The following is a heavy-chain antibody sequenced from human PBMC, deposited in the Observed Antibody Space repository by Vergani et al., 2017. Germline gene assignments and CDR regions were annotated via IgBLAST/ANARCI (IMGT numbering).Heavy chain of an antibody. CDR2: IYYSGNT. CDR3: VRVLLFGESPTSNGYFDL. J-gene: IGHJ2*01. Sequence: QVQLQESGPGLVKPSQTLSLTCTVSGGSISSGGYYWSWIRQHPGKGLEWIGYIYYSGNTNYNPSLKSRVTIPVDTSKNQFSLKLSSVTAADTAVYYCVRVLLFGESPTSNGYFDLWGRGTLVTVSS. CDR1: GGSISSGGYY. D-gene: IGHD3-10*01. V-gene: IGHV4-31*03.